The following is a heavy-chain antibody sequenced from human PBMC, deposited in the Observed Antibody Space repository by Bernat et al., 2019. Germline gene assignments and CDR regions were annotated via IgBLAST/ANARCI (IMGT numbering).Heavy chain of an antibody. CDR2: ISYDGSNK. J-gene: IGHJ4*02. D-gene: IGHD6-19*01. CDR3: ARVDSSGWYLEYGYFDY. Sequence: QVQLVESGGGVVQPGRSLRLSCAASGFTFSSYAMHWVRQAPGKGLEWVAVISYDGSNKYYADSVKGRFTISRDNSKNTLYLQMNSLRAEDTAVYYCARVDSSGWYLEYGYFDYWGQGTLVTVSS. CDR1: GFTFSSYA. V-gene: IGHV3-30-3*01.